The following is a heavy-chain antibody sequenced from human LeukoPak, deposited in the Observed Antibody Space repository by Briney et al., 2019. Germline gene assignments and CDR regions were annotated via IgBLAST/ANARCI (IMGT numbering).Heavy chain of an antibody. CDR2: MNPNSGNT. D-gene: IGHD2-2*01. Sequence: AAVKVSCKASGYTFTRYDIMWVRQATGQGLVWVGWMNPNSGNTGYAQKLQGRVTMTTNTFISTDYMELSNLTSEDTAVYYCARGNPYTYCSSTSCQDPYYYYYYGMDVWGQGTTVTVSS. CDR1: GYTFTRYD. J-gene: IGHJ6*02. CDR3: ARGNPYTYCSSTSCQDPYYYYYYGMDV. V-gene: IGHV1-8*01.